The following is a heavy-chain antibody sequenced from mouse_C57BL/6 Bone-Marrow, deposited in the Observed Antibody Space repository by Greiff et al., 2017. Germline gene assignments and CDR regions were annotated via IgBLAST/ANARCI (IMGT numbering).Heavy chain of an antibody. Sequence: EVQLQQSGTVLARPGASVKMSCKTSGYTFTSYWMHWVKQRPGQGLEWIGAIYPGNSDTSYNQKFKGKAKLTAVTSASTAYMELSSLTNEDSAVYYCTKEDYYGSLWYFDVWGTGTTVTVSS. V-gene: IGHV1-5*01. D-gene: IGHD1-1*01. CDR3: TKEDYYGSLWYFDV. CDR2: IYPGNSDT. CDR1: GYTFTSYW. J-gene: IGHJ1*03.